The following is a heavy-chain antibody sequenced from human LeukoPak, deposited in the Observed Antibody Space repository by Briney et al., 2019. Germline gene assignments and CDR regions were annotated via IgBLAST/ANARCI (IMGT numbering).Heavy chain of an antibody. J-gene: IGHJ6*03. V-gene: IGHV1-8*03. CDR1: GGTFSNYA. Sequence: GASVKVSCKASGGTFSNYAINWVRQATGQGLEWMGWMNPNSGSTGYAQKFQGRVTITRNTSISTAYMELSSLRSEDTAVYYCAGGPMTQQYYYYMDVWGKGTTVTVSS. CDR2: MNPNSGST. CDR3: AGGPMTQQYYYYMDV. D-gene: IGHD2-2*01.